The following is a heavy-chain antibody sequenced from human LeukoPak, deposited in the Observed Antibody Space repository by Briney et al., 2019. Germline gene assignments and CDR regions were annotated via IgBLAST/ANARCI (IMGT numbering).Heavy chain of an antibody. CDR2: INSDGSST. D-gene: IGHD6-13*01. CDR3: ATSRGSWPDYFDY. Sequence: PGGSLRLSCAASGFTFSSHWIHWVRQAPGKGLVWVSRINSDGSSTSYADSVKGRFTISRDNAKNSLYLQMNSLRAEDTAVYYCATSRGSWPDYFDYWGQGTLVTVSS. V-gene: IGHV3-74*01. CDR1: GFTFSSHW. J-gene: IGHJ4*02.